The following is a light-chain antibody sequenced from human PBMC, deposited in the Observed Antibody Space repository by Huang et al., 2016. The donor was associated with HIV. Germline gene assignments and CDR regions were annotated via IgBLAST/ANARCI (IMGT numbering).Light chain of an antibody. Sequence: DIQMTQYPSSLSASVGDTVIIPCRASQNISQYLNWYQQVPGRAPKLWIYCTSNFQRGVSLMRFSGRASGTDFTLTITSLQPEDAATYVCQQSYGIPRTFGLGT. J-gene: IGKJ2*01. CDR1: QNISQY. V-gene: IGKV1-39*01. CDR2: CTS. CDR3: QQSYGIPRT.